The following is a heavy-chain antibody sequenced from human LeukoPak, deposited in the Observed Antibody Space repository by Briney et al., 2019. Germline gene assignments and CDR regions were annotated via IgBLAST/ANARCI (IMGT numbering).Heavy chain of an antibody. Sequence: PGGSLRLSCAASGFTFSSYSMNWVRQAPGKGLEWVSSISSGSSYIYYADSVKGRFTISRDNAKNSLYLQMNSLRAEDTAVYYCASTCGSYYAFDIWGQGTMVTVSS. V-gene: IGHV3-21*01. CDR2: ISSGSSYI. CDR3: ASTCGSYYAFDI. D-gene: IGHD1-26*01. CDR1: GFTFSSYS. J-gene: IGHJ3*02.